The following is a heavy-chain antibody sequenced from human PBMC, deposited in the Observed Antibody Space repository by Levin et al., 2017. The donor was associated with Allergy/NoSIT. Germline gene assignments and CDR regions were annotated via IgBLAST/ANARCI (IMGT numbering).Heavy chain of an antibody. J-gene: IGHJ3*02. CDR1: GFTFSSYS. Sequence: GESLKISCAASGFTFSSYSMNWVRQAPGKGLEWVSYISSSSSTIYYADSVKGRFTISRDNAKNSLYLQMNSLRDEDTAVYYCARGIAAAGTGAFDIWGQGTMVTVSS. CDR2: ISSSSSTI. D-gene: IGHD6-13*01. CDR3: ARGIAAAGTGAFDI. V-gene: IGHV3-48*02.